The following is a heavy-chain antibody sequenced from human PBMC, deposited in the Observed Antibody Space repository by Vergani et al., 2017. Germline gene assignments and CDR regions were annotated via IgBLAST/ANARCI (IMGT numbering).Heavy chain of an antibody. Sequence: EVQLLESGGGLVQPGGSLRLSCGASGFTFSSYAMTWVRQAPGKGLEWFSAISGSGGNPFYTDSVKGRFTISRDNSKDTLYLQMNSLRVEDTAIYYCAKARDPNCKGGNCYSYYYGLDLWGQGTTVTVSS. V-gene: IGHV3-23*01. CDR1: GFTFSSYA. CDR2: ISGSGGNP. CDR3: AKARDPNCKGGNCYSYYYGLDL. D-gene: IGHD2-15*01. J-gene: IGHJ6*02.